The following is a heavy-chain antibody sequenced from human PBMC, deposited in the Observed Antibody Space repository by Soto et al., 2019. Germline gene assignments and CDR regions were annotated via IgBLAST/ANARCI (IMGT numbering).Heavy chain of an antibody. CDR1: GFTFSSYS. V-gene: IGHV3-21*01. D-gene: IGHD3-22*01. Sequence: EVQLVESGGGLVKPGGSLRLSCAASGFTFSSYSMNWVRQAPGKGLEWVSSISSSSSYIYYADSVKGRFTISRDNAKNSLYLQMNSLRAEDTDVYYCARSHLETVDDSSGYIEGGFDYWGQGTLVTVSS. CDR3: ARSHLETVDDSSGYIEGGFDY. J-gene: IGHJ4*02. CDR2: ISSSSSYI.